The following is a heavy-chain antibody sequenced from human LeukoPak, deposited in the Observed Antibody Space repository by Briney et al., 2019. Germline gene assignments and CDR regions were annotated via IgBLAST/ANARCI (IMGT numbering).Heavy chain of an antibody. J-gene: IGHJ3*02. CDR2: INPSGGST. D-gene: IGHD3-3*01. V-gene: IGHV1-46*03. CDR3: ARAPPIFGVAINAFDI. Sequence: GASVKVSCKASGYTFTGYYMHWVRQAPGQGLEWMGIINPSGGSTSYAQKFQGRVTMTRDTSTRTVYMELSSLRSEDTAVYYCARAPPIFGVAINAFDIWGQGTMVTVSS. CDR1: GYTFTGYY.